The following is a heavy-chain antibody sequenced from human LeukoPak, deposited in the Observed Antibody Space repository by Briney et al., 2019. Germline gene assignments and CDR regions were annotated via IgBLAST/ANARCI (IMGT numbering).Heavy chain of an antibody. D-gene: IGHD2-2*01. Sequence: GGSLRLSCAASGFTVSRNYMSWVRQAPGKGLEWVAVISYDGSNKYYADSVKGRFTISRDNSKNTLYLQMNSLRAEDTAVYYCARDLGRVVVPAAISAFDIWGQGTMVTVSS. V-gene: IGHV3-30-3*01. CDR1: GFTVSRNY. CDR3: ARDLGRVVVPAAISAFDI. J-gene: IGHJ3*02. CDR2: ISYDGSNK.